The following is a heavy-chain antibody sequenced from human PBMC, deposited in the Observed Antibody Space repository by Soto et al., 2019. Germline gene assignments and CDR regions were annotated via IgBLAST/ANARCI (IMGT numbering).Heavy chain of an antibody. D-gene: IGHD3-3*01. J-gene: IGHJ4*02. V-gene: IGHV3-30*18. CDR3: AKEVLRFLEWPPLDY. Sequence: GGSLRLSCAASGFTFSSYGMHWVRQAPGKGLEWVAVISYDGSNKYYADSVKGRFTISRDNSKNTLYLQMNSLRAEDTAVYYCAKEVLRFLEWPPLDYWGQGTLVTVSS. CDR2: ISYDGSNK. CDR1: GFTFSSYG.